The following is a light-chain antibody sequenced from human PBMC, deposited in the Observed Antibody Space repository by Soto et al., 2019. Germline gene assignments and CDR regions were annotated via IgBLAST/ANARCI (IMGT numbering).Light chain of an antibody. Sequence: EIVLTQSPATLSLSPGDRATLSCRASQSVSRYLAWYQQKPGQAPRLLIYGASNRATGIPDRFSGSGSGTDFTLTISRLEPEDFAVYYCQQYGSSGTFGQGTKVDI. CDR3: QQYGSSGT. J-gene: IGKJ1*01. V-gene: IGKV3-20*01. CDR1: QSVSRY. CDR2: GAS.